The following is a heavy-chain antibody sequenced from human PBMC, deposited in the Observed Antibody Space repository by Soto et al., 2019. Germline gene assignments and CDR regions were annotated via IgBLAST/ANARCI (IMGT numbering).Heavy chain of an antibody. CDR2: ISADGSDK. CDR1: GFSFSTYG. V-gene: IGHV3-30*18. J-gene: IGHJ6*02. CDR3: SKDIAVAGSGLLHVYYAMDV. Sequence: GGSLRLSCAVSGFSFSTYGMHWVRQAPGKGLEWVAVISADGSDKSYADFVKGRCTISRHNSKNTVFLEINSLKPEDSAIYYCSKDIAVAGSGLLHVYYAMDVWGQVSEVTVAS. D-gene: IGHD6-19*01.